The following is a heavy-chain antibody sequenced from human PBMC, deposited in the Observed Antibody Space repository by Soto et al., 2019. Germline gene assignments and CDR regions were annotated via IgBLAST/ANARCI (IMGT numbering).Heavy chain of an antibody. Sequence: ASVKVSCKASGYTFTSYDINWVRQATGQGLEWMGWMNPNSGNTGYAQRFQGRVTMTRNTSISTAYMELSSLRSEDTAVYYCARGREGEYGDYEDGMDVWGQGTTVTVYS. CDR2: MNPNSGNT. D-gene: IGHD4-17*01. CDR1: GYTFTSYD. J-gene: IGHJ6*02. CDR3: ARGREGEYGDYEDGMDV. V-gene: IGHV1-8*01.